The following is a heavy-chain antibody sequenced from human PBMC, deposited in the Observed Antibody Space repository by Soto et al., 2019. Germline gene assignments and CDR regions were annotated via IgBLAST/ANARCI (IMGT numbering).Heavy chain of an antibody. V-gene: IGHV3-23*01. D-gene: IGHD2-15*01. CDR1: GFTFSNYG. Sequence: GGSLRLSCAASGFTFSNYGMSWVRQAPGKGLEWVSVISGSGGSTYYADSVKGRFTLSRDNSKNTVFLQMNSLRAEDTAVYYCAKDSPVGVPLLRDLHDWGQGTLVTVCS. CDR2: ISGSGGST. CDR3: AKDSPVGVPLLRDLHD. J-gene: IGHJ1*01.